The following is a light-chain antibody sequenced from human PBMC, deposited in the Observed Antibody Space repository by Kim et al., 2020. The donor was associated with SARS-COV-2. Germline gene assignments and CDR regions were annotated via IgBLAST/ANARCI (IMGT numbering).Light chain of an antibody. CDR3: QHYYSTPYT. J-gene: IGKJ2*01. V-gene: IGKV4-1*01. CDR1: QSVLYRSNNKNY. Sequence: DIVMTQSTDSLAVSLGERATINCKSSQSVLYRSNNKNYLGWYQLKPGQPPKLLIYWASTRESGVPDRFSGSGSGTDFTLTISSLQAEDVAVYYCQHYYSTPYTFGQGTKVDIK. CDR2: WAS.